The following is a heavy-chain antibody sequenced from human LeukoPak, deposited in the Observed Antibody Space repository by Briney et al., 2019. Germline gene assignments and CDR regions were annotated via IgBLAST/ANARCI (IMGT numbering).Heavy chain of an antibody. CDR3: ARDRGMITFGETPGAFDI. Sequence: GASVKVSCKASGYTFTGYYMHWVRQAPGQGLEWMGWINPNSDGTNYAQKCQGRVTMARDTSISTAYMELSRLRSDDTAVYYCARDRGMITFGETPGAFDIWGQGTMVTVSS. V-gene: IGHV1-2*02. D-gene: IGHD3-16*01. CDR2: INPNSDGT. J-gene: IGHJ3*02. CDR1: GYTFTGYY.